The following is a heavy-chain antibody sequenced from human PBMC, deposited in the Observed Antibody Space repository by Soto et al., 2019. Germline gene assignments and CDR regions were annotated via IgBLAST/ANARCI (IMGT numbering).Heavy chain of an antibody. J-gene: IGHJ5*02. CDR3: ARVHRSWTEGEPLFDP. Sequence: ASVKVSCKASGYTFTSYGISWVRQAPGQGLEWMGWISAYNGNTNYAQKLQGRVTMTTDTSTSTAYMELRSLRSDATAVYYCARVHRSWTEGEPLFDPWGQGTLVTVSS. CDR1: GYTFTSYG. V-gene: IGHV1-18*01. D-gene: IGHD6-13*01. CDR2: ISAYNGNT.